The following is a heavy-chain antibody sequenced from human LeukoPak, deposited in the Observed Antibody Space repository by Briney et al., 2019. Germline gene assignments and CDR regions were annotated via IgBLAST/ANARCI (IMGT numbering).Heavy chain of an antibody. CDR3: ARDLMDYYDSSGLDY. Sequence: ASVKVSCKASGYTFTSYGISWVRQAPGQGLEWMGWISAYNGNTNYAQKLQGRVTMTTDTSTSTAYMELRSLRSDDTAVYCCARDLMDYYDSSGLDYWGQGTLVTVSS. CDR1: GYTFTSYG. D-gene: IGHD3-22*01. V-gene: IGHV1-18*01. J-gene: IGHJ4*02. CDR2: ISAYNGNT.